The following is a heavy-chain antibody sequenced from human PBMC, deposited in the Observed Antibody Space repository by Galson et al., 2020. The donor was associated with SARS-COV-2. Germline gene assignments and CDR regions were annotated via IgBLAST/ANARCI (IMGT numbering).Heavy chain of an antibody. CDR2: ISSSGSSI. CDR3: ARVGDCSGGICYGAEYFQH. J-gene: IGHJ1*01. Sequence: NSGGSLRLSCAASGFTFSDYFMSWVRRAPGKGLEWVSYISSSGSSINYADSVKGRFTISRDNAKNSLNLQMNSLRVEDTAVYYCARVGDCSGGICYGAEYFQHWGQGTLVTVSS. D-gene: IGHD2-15*01. V-gene: IGHV3-11*04. CDR1: GFTFSDYF.